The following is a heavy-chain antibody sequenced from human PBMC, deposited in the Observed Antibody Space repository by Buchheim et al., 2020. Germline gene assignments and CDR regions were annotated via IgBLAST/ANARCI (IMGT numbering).Heavy chain of an antibody. D-gene: IGHD3-16*02. V-gene: IGHV4-30-4*01. CDR2: IYYSGTT. Sequence: QVQLQESGPGLVKPSQTLSLTCTVSGASISTGDYYWSWIRQPPGKGLEWIGYIYYSGTTYYNPSPKSRVTISVDTSKNEFSLKLNSVTAADTAVYYCARGYNYVRGSYRYFDYWGQGTL. CDR1: GASISTGDYY. J-gene: IGHJ4*02. CDR3: ARGYNYVRGSYRYFDY.